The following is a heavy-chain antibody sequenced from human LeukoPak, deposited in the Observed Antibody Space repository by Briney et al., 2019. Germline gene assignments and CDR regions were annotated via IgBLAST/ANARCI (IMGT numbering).Heavy chain of an antibody. CDR1: GHIFTVDS. D-gene: IGHD3-3*01. CDR3: AGDLTISLPGY. J-gene: IGHJ4*02. Sequence: ASVKVSCTASGHIFTVDSIHWVRQAPGQGLEWMGIINPSGGSTSYAQKFQGRVTMTRDTSTSTVYMELSSLRSEDTAVYYCAGDLTISLPGYWGQGTLVTVSS. CDR2: INPSGGST. V-gene: IGHV1-46*01.